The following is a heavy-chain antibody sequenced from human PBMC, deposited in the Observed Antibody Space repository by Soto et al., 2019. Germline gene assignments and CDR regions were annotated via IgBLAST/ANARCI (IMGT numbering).Heavy chain of an antibody. CDR2: FDPEDGET. CDR1: GYTLTELS. V-gene: IGHV1-24*01. D-gene: IGHD3-3*01. J-gene: IGHJ6*02. CDR3: ATAGVYDFWSGYYTRDNIVLCYYYGMDV. Sequence: ASVKVSCKVSGYTLTELSMHWVRQAPGKGLEWMGGFDPEDGETIYAQKFQGRVTMTEDTSTDTAYMELSSLRSEDTAVYYCATAGVYDFWSGYYTRDNIVLCYYYGMDVWGQGTTVTVSS.